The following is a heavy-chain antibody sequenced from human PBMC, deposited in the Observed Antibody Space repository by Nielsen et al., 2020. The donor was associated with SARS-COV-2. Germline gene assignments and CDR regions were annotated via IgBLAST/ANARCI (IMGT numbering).Heavy chain of an antibody. J-gene: IGHJ4*02. D-gene: IGHD3-10*01. CDR3: AKWLYGSETMYYFDY. CDR2: IYSGGST. V-gene: IGHV3-53*01. Sequence: WIRQPPGQGLGWDSVIYSGGSTYYADSVKGRFTISRDNSKNTLYLQMNSLRAEDTAIYYCAKWLYGSETMYYFDYWGQGTLVTVSS.